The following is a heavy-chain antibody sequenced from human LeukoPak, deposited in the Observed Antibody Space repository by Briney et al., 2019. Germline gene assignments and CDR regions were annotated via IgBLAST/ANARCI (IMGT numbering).Heavy chain of an antibody. Sequence: ASVKVSCKASGYTFTGYYMHWVRQAPGQGLEWMGWINPNSGGTNYAQTFQGRVTMTRDTSISTAYMELSRLRSDDTAVYYCARVPLRYFDWLLKDAYYYYYGMDVWGQGTTVTVSS. V-gene: IGHV1-2*02. CDR2: INPNSGGT. D-gene: IGHD3-9*01. CDR3: ARVPLRYFDWLLKDAYYYYYGMDV. CDR1: GYTFTGYY. J-gene: IGHJ6*02.